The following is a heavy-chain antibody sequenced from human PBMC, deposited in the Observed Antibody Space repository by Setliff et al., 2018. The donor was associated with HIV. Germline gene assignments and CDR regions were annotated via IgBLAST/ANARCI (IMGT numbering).Heavy chain of an antibody. V-gene: IGHV4-59*01. CDR1: GASIKDYY. CDR3: ARDAELPGPPVHDAFDL. CDR2: ISYSGNT. D-gene: IGHD1-1*01. J-gene: IGHJ3*01. Sequence: SETLSLTCTVSGASIKDYYWNWIRQPPGKGLEWIAYISYSGNTNYHPALRSRLTITRDTSKNQVSLTLRSVTAEDTAIYFCARDAELPGPPVHDAFDLWGPGTMVTVSS.